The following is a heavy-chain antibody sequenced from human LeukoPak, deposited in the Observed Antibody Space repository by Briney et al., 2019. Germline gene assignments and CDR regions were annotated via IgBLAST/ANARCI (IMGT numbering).Heavy chain of an antibody. D-gene: IGHD6-6*01. CDR2: IYYSGST. J-gene: IGHJ4*02. Sequence: SETLSLTCAVYGGSFSGYYWSWIRQPPGKGLEWIGYIYYSGSTNYNPSLKSRVTISVDTSKNQFSLKLSSVTAADTAVYYCARQYSSSSYFDYWGQGTLVTVSS. V-gene: IGHV4-59*08. CDR1: GGSFSGYY. CDR3: ARQYSSSSYFDY.